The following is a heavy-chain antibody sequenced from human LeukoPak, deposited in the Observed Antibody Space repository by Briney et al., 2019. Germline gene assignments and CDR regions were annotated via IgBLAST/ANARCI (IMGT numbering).Heavy chain of an antibody. D-gene: IGHD3-10*01. V-gene: IGHV3-7*01. Sequence: GGSLRLSCAASGFTFSSYWMSWVRQAPGKGLKWVANIKQDGSEKYYVDSVKGRFTISRDNAKNSLYLQMNSLRAEDTAVYYCARADYYGSGSYYKDYWGQGTLVTVSS. CDR3: ARADYYGSGSYYKDY. CDR1: GFTFSSYW. J-gene: IGHJ4*02. CDR2: IKQDGSEK.